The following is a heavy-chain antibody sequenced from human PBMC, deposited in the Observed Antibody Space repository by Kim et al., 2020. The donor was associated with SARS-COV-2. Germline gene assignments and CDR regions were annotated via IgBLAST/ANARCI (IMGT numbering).Heavy chain of an antibody. V-gene: IGHV3-9*01. CDR3: AKDIGGGYYYDSSGYFDY. D-gene: IGHD3-22*01. J-gene: IGHJ4*02. CDR1: GFTFDDYA. CDR2: ISWNSGSI. Sequence: GGSLRLSCAASGFTFDDYAMHWVRQAPGKGLEWVSGISWNSGSIGYADSVKGRFTISRDNAKNSLYLQMNSLRAEDTALYYCAKDIGGGYYYDSSGYFDYWGQGTLVTVSS.